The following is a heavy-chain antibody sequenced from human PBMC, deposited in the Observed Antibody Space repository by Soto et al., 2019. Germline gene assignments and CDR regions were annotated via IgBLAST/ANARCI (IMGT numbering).Heavy chain of an antibody. J-gene: IGHJ5*01. CDR3: ARLGGFYQSLDS. D-gene: IGHD3-22*01. V-gene: IGHV4-61*01. Sequence: SETLSLTCPVSGASVSSGSYYWSRIRQSPGKGLEWIGYIYYSGTTNYNPSLRSRVTMSVGTSMNQLFLKLNSVTAADTAVYYCARLGGFYQSLDSWGQGTLVTVSS. CDR2: IYYSGTT. CDR1: GASVSSGSYY.